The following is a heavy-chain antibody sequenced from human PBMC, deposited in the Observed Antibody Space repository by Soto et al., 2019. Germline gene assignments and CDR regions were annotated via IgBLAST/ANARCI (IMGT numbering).Heavy chain of an antibody. J-gene: IGHJ4*02. D-gene: IGHD1-20*01. CDR2: IYYSGST. CDR3: ARSGFGQYNYYFDY. V-gene: IGHV4-31*03. Sequence: QVQLQESGPGLVKPSQTLSLTCTVSGGSISSGGYYWSWISQHPGKGLEWIGYIYYSGSTYYNPSLKSRVTISVDTSKNQYSLKRSSVTAADTAVYYCARSGFGQYNYYFDYWGQGTLVTVSS. CDR1: GGSISSGGYY.